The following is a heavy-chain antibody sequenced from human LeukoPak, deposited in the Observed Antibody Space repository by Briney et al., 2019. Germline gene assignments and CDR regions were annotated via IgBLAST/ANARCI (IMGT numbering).Heavy chain of an antibody. CDR3: ARIAAAGTRFDY. J-gene: IGHJ4*02. Sequence: SETLSLTCTVSGGSISSYYWSWIRQPPGKGLEWIGYIYYSGGTNYNPSLKSRVTISVDTSKNQFSLKLSSVTAADTAVYYCARIAAAGTRFDYWGQGTLVTVFS. D-gene: IGHD6-13*01. CDR2: IYYSGGT. V-gene: IGHV4-59*01. CDR1: GGSISSYY.